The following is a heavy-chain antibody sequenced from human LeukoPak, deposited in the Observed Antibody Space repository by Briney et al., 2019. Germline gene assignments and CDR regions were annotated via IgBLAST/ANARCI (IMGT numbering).Heavy chain of an antibody. CDR3: ARGQESGSPDAFDI. Sequence: SVKVSCKASGGTFSSYAISWVRQAPGQGLEWMGGIIPIFGTANYAQKFQGRVTITADESTSTAYMELSSLRSEDTAVYYCARGQESGSPDAFDIWGQGTMVTVSS. CDR1: GGTFSSYA. D-gene: IGHD3-10*01. V-gene: IGHV1-69*13. CDR2: IIPIFGTA. J-gene: IGHJ3*02.